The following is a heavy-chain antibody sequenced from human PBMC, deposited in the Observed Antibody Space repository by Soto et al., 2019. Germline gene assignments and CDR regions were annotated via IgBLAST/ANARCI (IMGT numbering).Heavy chain of an antibody. CDR3: AKKGLGSLATYCTTGDCHYAFDV. CDR2: ISGGGDGT. CDR1: GFTFYNYA. J-gene: IGHJ3*01. D-gene: IGHD2-8*01. V-gene: IGHV3-23*01. Sequence: EVQLLESGGGLVRPGGSLRLSCAASGFTFYNYAMNWVRQAPGKGLXXVSTISGGGDGTYYADSVKGRFTISRDNSRNTVYLQMISLRAEDTAVYYCAKKGLGSLATYCTTGDCHYAFDVWGQGTLVTVSS.